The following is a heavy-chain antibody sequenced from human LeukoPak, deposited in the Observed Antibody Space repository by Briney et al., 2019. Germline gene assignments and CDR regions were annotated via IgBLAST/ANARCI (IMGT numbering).Heavy chain of an antibody. CDR3: TRVGGGYVGKGDY. CDR2: IRANEYGGTA. D-gene: IGHD3-22*01. V-gene: IGHV3-49*04. Sequence: PGRSLRLSCTASGFSLGDYGLAWVRQAPGNGLEWLGFIRANEYGGTADYAASVKDRFTISRDESKSIAYLQMNSLKIEDTGVYYCTRVGGGYVGKGDYWGQGTLVTVSS. CDR1: GFSLGDYG. J-gene: IGHJ4*02.